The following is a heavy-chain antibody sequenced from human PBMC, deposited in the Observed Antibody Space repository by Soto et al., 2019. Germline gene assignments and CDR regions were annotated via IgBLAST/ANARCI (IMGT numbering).Heavy chain of an antibody. CDR3: HFPGGGQLVPHYFDY. Sequence: GGSLRLSCAASGFTFSGSAMHWVRQASGKGLEWVGRIRSKANSYATAYAASVKGRFTISRDDSKNTAYLQMNSLKTEDTAVFYFHFPGGGQLVPHYFDYWGQGTLVTVSS. D-gene: IGHD6-6*01. CDR1: GFTFSGSA. CDR2: IRSKANSYAT. V-gene: IGHV3-73*01. J-gene: IGHJ4*02.